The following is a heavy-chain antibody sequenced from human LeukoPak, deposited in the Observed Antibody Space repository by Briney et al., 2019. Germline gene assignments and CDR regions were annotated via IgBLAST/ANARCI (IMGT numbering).Heavy chain of an antibody. CDR1: GYPFDNFG. V-gene: IGHV1-18*01. CDR2: ISAYNGNT. J-gene: IGHJ4*01. D-gene: IGHD4-17*01. Sequence: ASVKVSCKASGYPFDNFGHTWVRQAPGQGLEWMGWISAYNGNTHYAQKFRGRLTLTTETSTSTAYLELRSLKSDDTAVYYCARDRVGGDLTGVSLYWGQGTLVTVSS. CDR3: ARDRVGGDLTGVSLY.